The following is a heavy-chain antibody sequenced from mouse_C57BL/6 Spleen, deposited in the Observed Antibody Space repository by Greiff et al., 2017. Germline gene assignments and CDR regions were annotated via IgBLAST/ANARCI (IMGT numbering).Heavy chain of an antibody. V-gene: IGHV14-2*01. CDR3: DGVSYGRSSNSWFAD. Sequence: EVQLQQSGAELVKPGASVKLSCTASGFNIKDYYMHWVKQRTEQGLEWIGRIDPEDGDTKYAPKFQGKATITADTSSNTAYLQLSSLTSADADVSYCDGVSYGRSSNSWFADWGKGTLVTVSA. J-gene: IGHJ3*01. D-gene: IGHD1-1*01. CDR1: GFNIKDYY. CDR2: IDPEDGDT.